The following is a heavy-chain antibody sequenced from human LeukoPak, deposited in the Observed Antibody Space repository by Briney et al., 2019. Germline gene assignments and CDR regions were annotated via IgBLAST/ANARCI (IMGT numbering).Heavy chain of an antibody. Sequence: SETLSLTCAVYGGSFSGYYWSWIRQPPGKGLEWIGEINHSRSTNYNPSLKSRVTISVDTSKNQFSLKLSSVTAADTAVYYCARGLATDYWGQGTLVTVSS. V-gene: IGHV4-34*01. J-gene: IGHJ4*02. D-gene: IGHD1-26*01. CDR1: GGSFSGYY. CDR2: INHSRST. CDR3: ARGLATDY.